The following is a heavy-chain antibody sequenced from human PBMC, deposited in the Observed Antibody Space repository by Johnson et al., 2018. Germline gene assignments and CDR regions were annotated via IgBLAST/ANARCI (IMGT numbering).Heavy chain of an antibody. D-gene: IGHD3-22*01. CDR3: ARASKHYYDSSGYPPGAFDI. CDR1: GYSFTSYW. J-gene: IGHJ3*02. V-gene: IGHV5-51*03. Sequence: VQLVESGAEVKKPGESLKISCKGSGYSFTSYWIGWVRQMPGKGLEWMGSIYPGDSDTRYSPSFQGPVTISADKSISTAYLKWSSLKASDTAMYYLARASKHYYDSSGYPPGAFDIWGQGTMVTVSS. CDR2: IYPGDSDT.